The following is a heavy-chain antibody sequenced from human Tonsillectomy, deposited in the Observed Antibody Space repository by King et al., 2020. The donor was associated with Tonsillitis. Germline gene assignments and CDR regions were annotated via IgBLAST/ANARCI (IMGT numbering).Heavy chain of an antibody. D-gene: IGHD2/OR15-2a*01. CDR3: ARALVALYDGFNV. CDR1: GFPFRSFS. CDR2: ITDSSTYI. Sequence: DVQLVESGGGLVKPGGSLRLACEASGFPFRSFSMNWVRQAPGRGLEWVSSITDSSTYIYYADSVKGRFTISRDNAKNSLYLQMNSLRAEDTAVYFCARALVALYDGFNVWGQGTMVTVSS. J-gene: IGHJ3*01. V-gene: IGHV3-21*01.